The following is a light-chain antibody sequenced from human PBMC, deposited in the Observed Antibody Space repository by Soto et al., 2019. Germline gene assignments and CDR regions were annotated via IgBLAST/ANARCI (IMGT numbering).Light chain of an antibody. Sequence: DIQMTQSPSSLSASVGDRVTINCRSSQSISTYIHWYQQKPGKAPELLIYAASTLQSGVPSRFSGSRSGTDFTLAISGLQREDFATYYCQQSYSTRYTFGQGTKLEMK. V-gene: IGKV1-39*01. CDR3: QQSYSTRYT. CDR1: QSISTY. CDR2: AAS. J-gene: IGKJ2*01.